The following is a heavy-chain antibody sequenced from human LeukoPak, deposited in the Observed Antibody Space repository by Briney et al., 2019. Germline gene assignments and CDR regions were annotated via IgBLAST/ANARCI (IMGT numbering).Heavy chain of an antibody. V-gene: IGHV3-33*06. CDR1: GFTFSSYG. CDR3: AKDGGVVVIGDELDY. J-gene: IGHJ4*02. Sequence: GGSLRLSCAASGFTFSSYGMHWVRQAPGKGLEWVAVIWYDGSNKYYADSVKGRFTISRDNSKNTLYLQMNSLRAEDTAVYYCAKDGGVVVIGDELDYWGQGTLVTVSS. D-gene: IGHD3-22*01. CDR2: IWYDGSNK.